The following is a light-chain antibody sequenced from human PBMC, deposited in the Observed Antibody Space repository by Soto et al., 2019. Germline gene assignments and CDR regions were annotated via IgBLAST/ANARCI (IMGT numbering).Light chain of an antibody. Sequence: EIVLTQSPATLSLSPGERATLSCRASQSVSDSLAWYQQKPGQAPRLLIYDASSRATDVPARFSGSGSGTDFTLTISSLEPEDFAIYYCQQRSNWPPITFGQGTRLEI. CDR3: QQRSNWPPIT. CDR1: QSVSDS. J-gene: IGKJ5*01. V-gene: IGKV3-11*01. CDR2: DAS.